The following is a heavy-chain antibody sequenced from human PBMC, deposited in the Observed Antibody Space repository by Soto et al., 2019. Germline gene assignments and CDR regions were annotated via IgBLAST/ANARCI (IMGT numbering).Heavy chain of an antibody. CDR2: IWYDGSNK. D-gene: IGHD5-18*01. CDR3: ARDLAMVSLDY. V-gene: IGHV3-33*01. J-gene: IGHJ4*02. CDR1: GFTFSSYG. Sequence: QVQLVESGGGVVQPGRSLRLSCAASGFTFSSYGMHWVRQAPGKGLEWVAVIWYDGSNKYYADSVKGRFTISRDNSKNTLYLQMNSLRAEDTAVYYCARDLAMVSLDYWGQGTLVTVSS.